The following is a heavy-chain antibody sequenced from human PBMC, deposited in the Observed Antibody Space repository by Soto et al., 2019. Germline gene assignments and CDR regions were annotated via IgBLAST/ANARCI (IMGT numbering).Heavy chain of an antibody. J-gene: IGHJ1*01. CDR2: IYSGGST. Sequence: GGSLRLSCAASGFTVSSNYMSWVRQVPGKGLEWVSVIYSGGSTYYADSVKGRFTISRDNSKNTLYLQMNSLRAEDTAVYYCARDSPPPQGAAAGRVFQHWGQGTLVTVSS. D-gene: IGHD6-13*01. CDR1: GFTVSSNY. V-gene: IGHV3-53*01. CDR3: ARDSPPPQGAAAGRVFQH.